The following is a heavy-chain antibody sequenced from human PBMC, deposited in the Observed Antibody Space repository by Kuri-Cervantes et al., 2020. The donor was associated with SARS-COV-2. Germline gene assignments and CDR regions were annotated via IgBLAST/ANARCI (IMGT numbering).Heavy chain of an antibody. Sequence: ESLKISCAVSGYSISSGYYWGWIRQPPGKGLEWIGNIYHSGSTYYNPSLKSRVTISVDTSKNQFSLKLSSVTAADTAVYYCARPNYDFWSGYPPHDAFDIWGQGTMVTVSS. CDR2: IYHSGST. CDR1: GYSISSGYY. V-gene: IGHV4-38-2*01. D-gene: IGHD3-3*01. J-gene: IGHJ3*02. CDR3: ARPNYDFWSGYPPHDAFDI.